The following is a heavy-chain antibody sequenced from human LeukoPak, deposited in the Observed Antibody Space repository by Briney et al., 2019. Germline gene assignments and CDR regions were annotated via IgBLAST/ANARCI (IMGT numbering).Heavy chain of an antibody. CDR3: AKARRERWYGDAFDI. D-gene: IGHD6-13*01. Sequence: GGSLRLSCAASGFSSSSCAMHWVRQAPGKGLEWVAFIRYDGSNKYYADSVKGRFTISRDNSKNTLYLQMNSLRPEDTAVYYCAKARRERWYGDAFDIWGQGTMVTVSS. CDR2: IRYDGSNK. V-gene: IGHV3-30*02. J-gene: IGHJ3*02. CDR1: GFSSSSCA.